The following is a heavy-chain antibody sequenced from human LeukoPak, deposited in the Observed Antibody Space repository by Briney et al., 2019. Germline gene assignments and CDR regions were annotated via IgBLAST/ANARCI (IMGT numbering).Heavy chain of an antibody. CDR1: GYTFTRYG. D-gene: IGHD6-13*01. V-gene: IGHV1-18*01. CDR2: ISADNGNT. J-gene: IGHJ6*02. CDR3: ARTEIAVAGTGGDYYYYYGMDV. Sequence: GASVKVPCKASGYTFTRYGIIWVRQAPGQGLEWMGCISADNGNTNYAQKFQGRVTMPTATSTSTAYMELRSLRSDDSAVYYCARTEIAVAGTGGDYYYYYGMDVWGQGTTVTVSS.